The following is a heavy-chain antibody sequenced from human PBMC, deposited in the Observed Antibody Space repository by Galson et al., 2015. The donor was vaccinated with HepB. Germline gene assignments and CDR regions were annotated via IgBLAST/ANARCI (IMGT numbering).Heavy chain of an antibody. CDR3: AKTPIPENYYDSSGYFFDTGYFDY. J-gene: IGHJ4*02. V-gene: IGHV3-9*01. D-gene: IGHD3-22*01. CDR2: ISWNSGSI. CDR1: GFTFDDYA. Sequence: SLRLSCAASGFTFDDYAMHWVRQAPGKGLEWVSGISWNSGSIGYADSVKGRFTISRDNAKNSLYLQMNSLRAEDTALYYCAKTPIPENYYDSSGYFFDTGYFDYWGQGTLVTVSS.